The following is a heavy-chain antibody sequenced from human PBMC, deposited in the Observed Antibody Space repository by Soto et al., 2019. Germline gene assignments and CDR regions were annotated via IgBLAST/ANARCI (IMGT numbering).Heavy chain of an antibody. Sequence: ASVKVSCKASGYTFTGYYMHWVRQAPGQGLEWMGWINPNSGSSEYAQRFQGRVTMTTDRSTSTAYMELRSLRSDDTAVYYCARAFFYQGSDSRGYSFDAFDFWGPGTLVTVSS. J-gene: IGHJ3*01. V-gene: IGHV1-2*02. CDR2: INPNSGSS. CDR1: GYTFTGYY. CDR3: ARAFFYQGSDSRGYSFDAFDF. D-gene: IGHD3-22*01.